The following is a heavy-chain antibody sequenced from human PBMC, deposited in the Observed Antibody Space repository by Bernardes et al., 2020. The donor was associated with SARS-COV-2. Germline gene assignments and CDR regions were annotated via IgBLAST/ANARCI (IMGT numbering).Heavy chain of an antibody. CDR3: TRAGNYRFDY. CDR2: TNADGRDI. CDR1: GFTFSSSW. V-gene: IGHV3-74*01. J-gene: IGHJ4*02. Sequence: ELLSLSCATSGFTFSSSWMHWVRQAPGKGLEWVSRTNADGRDINYADSVRGRFTISRDNAKNTLYLQMNSLRVEDTALYYCTRAGNYRFDYWGQGTLVTVSS. D-gene: IGHD1-7*01.